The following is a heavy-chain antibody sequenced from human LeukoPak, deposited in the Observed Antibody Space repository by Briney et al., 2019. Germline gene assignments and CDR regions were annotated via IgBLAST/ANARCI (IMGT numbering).Heavy chain of an antibody. J-gene: IGHJ4*02. CDR3: TKDRAPAVAGIRGLDY. Sequence: GGSLRLSCAASGFAFSGYSMNWVRQAPGKGLEWVSSITSSSNYIYYADSVKGRFTISRDNVKNSLYLQMNSLRAEDTAVYYCTKDRAPAVAGIRGLDYWGQGTLVTVSS. CDR1: GFAFSGYS. V-gene: IGHV3-21*01. D-gene: IGHD6-19*01. CDR2: ITSSSNYI.